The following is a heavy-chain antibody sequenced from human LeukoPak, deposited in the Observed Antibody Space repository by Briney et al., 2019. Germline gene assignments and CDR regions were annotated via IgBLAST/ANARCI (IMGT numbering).Heavy chain of an antibody. CDR3: AGHGGNSAGWFDP. D-gene: IGHD4-23*01. V-gene: IGHV1-69*04. J-gene: IGHJ5*02. Sequence: SVKVSCKASGGTFSSYAISWVRQAPGQGLEWMGRIIPILGIANYAQKFQGRVTITADKSTSTAYMELSSLRSGDAAVYYCAGHGGNSAGWFDPWGQGTLVTVSS. CDR2: IIPILGIA. CDR1: GGTFSSYA.